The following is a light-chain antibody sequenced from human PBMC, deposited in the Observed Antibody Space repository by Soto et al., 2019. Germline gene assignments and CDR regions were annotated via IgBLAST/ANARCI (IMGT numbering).Light chain of an antibody. CDR1: QSISSY. J-gene: IGKJ2*01. CDR3: QQSDSTPRPIYP. Sequence: DIQMTQSPSSLSASVGDRVTITCRASQSISSYLNWYQQKPGKAPKLLIYAASSLQSGVPSRFRRNRSATDITLTICRLQPEALGTYYCQQSDSTPRPIYPFGQGTKLEIK. CDR2: AAS. V-gene: IGKV1-39*01.